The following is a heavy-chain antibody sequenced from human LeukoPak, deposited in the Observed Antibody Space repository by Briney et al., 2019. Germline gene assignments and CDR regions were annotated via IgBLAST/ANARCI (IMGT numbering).Heavy chain of an antibody. CDR2: ISSSSSII. Sequence: PGGSLRLSCAASGFTFSSYSMNWVRQAPGKGLEWISYISSSSSIIYYADSLKGRVTISRDNGKNSLYLQMNSLRAEDTAVYFCTRVCPRRYPIDYWGQGTLVTVSS. J-gene: IGHJ4*02. D-gene: IGHD1-26*01. CDR1: GFTFSSYS. CDR3: TRVCPRRYPIDY. V-gene: IGHV3-48*01.